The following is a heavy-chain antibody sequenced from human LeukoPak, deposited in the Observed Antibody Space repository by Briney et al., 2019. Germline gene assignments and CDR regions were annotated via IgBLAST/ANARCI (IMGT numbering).Heavy chain of an antibody. Sequence: GGSLRLSCAASGFTVSTNYMSWVRQAPGKGLEWVSVIYSGGSTYYADSVKGRFTISRDNSKNTLYLQMNSLRAEDTAVYYCAKDKWVLVNDAFDIWGQGTMVTVSS. D-gene: IGHD2-8*02. J-gene: IGHJ3*02. CDR2: IYSGGST. CDR1: GFTVSTNY. V-gene: IGHV3-53*01. CDR3: AKDKWVLVNDAFDI.